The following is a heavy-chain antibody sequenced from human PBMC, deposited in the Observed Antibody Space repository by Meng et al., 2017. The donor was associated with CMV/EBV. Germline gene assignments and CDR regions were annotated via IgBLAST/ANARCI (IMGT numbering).Heavy chain of an antibody. CDR3: ARLISSSTSCYDY. V-gene: IGHV5-51*01. CDR2: ISPGDSDT. J-gene: IGHJ4*02. Sequence: KASGSSFTSTWIGWVRQMPGKGLERMGIISPGDSDTRYSPSFHGQVTISADKSISTAYLQWSSLKASDTAMYYCARLISSSTSCYDYWGQGTLVTVSS. D-gene: IGHD2-2*01. CDR1: GSSFTSTW.